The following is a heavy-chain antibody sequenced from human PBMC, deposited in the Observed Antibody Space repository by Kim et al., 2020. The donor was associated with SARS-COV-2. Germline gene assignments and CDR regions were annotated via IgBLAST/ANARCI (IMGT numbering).Heavy chain of an antibody. V-gene: IGHV3-23*01. CDR1: GFTFSRYA. J-gene: IGHJ4*02. CDR3: AKDPPDSSSWYIFGYFDY. Sequence: GGSLRLSCAASGFTFSRYAMSWVRQAPGKGLEWVSAISGSGGSTYYADSVKGRFTISRDNSKNTLYLQMNSLRAEDTDVYYCAKDPPDSSSWYIFGYFDYWGQGTLVTVSS. D-gene: IGHD6-13*01. CDR2: ISGSGGST.